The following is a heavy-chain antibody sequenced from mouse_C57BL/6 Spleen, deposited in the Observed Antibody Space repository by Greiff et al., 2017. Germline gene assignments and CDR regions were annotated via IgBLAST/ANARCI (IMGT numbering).Heavy chain of an antibody. V-gene: IGHV1-50*01. CDR3: ASPDYYGSY. CDR1: GYTFTSYW. Sequence: QVHVKQSGAELVKPGASVKLSCKASGYTFTSYWMQWVKQRPGQGLEWIGEIDPSDSYTNYNQKFKGKATLTVDTSSSTAYMQLSSLTSEDSAVYYGASPDYYGSYWGQGTLVTVSA. CDR2: IDPSDSYT. D-gene: IGHD1-1*01. J-gene: IGHJ3*01.